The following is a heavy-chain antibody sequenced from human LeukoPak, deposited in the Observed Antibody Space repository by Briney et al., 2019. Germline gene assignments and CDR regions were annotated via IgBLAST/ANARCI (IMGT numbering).Heavy chain of an antibody. CDR3: ARARGFDI. J-gene: IGHJ3*02. V-gene: IGHV3-7*01. CDR2: IKQDGSEK. CDR1: GFTLSNLW. Sequence: GGSLRLSCAASGFTLSNLWMSWVRQAPGRGLEWVANIKQDGSEKYYGDSVKGRFTISRGNAENSLYLQMNSLRAEDTAVYYCARARGFDIWGQGTMVTVSS. D-gene: IGHD3-10*01.